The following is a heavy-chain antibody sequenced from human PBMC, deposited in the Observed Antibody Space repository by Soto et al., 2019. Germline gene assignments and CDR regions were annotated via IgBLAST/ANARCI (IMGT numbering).Heavy chain of an antibody. Sequence: EVQLLESGGNLVQPGGSLRLSCAASGFSFSTYALTWVRQVPGKGLEWVSGISASGATTYYADSVKGRFTISRDNSKNTVFLYMTSLRAEDTALYYCAKWTDTVVEAALAGGAFDIWGQGTTVTVSS. V-gene: IGHV3-23*01. D-gene: IGHD2-2*01. CDR1: GFSFSTYA. CDR2: ISASGATT. J-gene: IGHJ3*02. CDR3: AKWTDTVVEAALAGGAFDI.